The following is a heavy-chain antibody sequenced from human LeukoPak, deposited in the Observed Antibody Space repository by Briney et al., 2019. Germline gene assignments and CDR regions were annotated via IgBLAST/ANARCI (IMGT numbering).Heavy chain of an antibody. CDR3: AREAPLLPAAAPRPGYYYGMDV. CDR2: IYYSGST. V-gene: IGHV4-61*01. D-gene: IGHD2-2*01. Sequence: SETLSLTCPVSGGSVSSGSYYWSWIRQPPGRGXXXXXXIYYSGSTNYNPSLKSRVTISVDTSKNQFSLKLSSVTAADTAVYYCAREAPLLPAAAPRPGYYYGMDVWGKGTTVTVSS. J-gene: IGHJ6*04. CDR1: GGSVSSGSYY.